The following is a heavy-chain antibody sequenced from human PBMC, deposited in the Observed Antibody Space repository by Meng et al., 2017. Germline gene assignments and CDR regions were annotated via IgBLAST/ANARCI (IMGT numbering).Heavy chain of an antibody. D-gene: IGHD6-19*01. CDR2: ISYDGSNK. Sequence: VGSGGGWVQPGLSRRLSCSASGLTFSSYAMHWVRQAPGKGLEWVAVISYDGSNKYYADSVKGRFTISRDNSKNTLYLQMNSLRAEDTAVYYCARGRAALQWLADWGQGTLVTVSS. CDR3: ARGRAALQWLAD. CDR1: GLTFSSYA. J-gene: IGHJ4*02. V-gene: IGHV3-30*01.